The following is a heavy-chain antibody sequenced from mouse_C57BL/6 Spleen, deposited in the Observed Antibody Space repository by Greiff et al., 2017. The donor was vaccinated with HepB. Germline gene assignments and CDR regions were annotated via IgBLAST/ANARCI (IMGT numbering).Heavy chain of an antibody. J-gene: IGHJ2*01. D-gene: IGHD1-1*01. CDR2: IDPSDSYT. V-gene: IGHV1-69*01. Sequence: VQLQQPGAELVMPGASVKLSCKASGYTFTSYWMHWVKQRPGQGLEWIGEIDPSDSYTNYNQKFKGKSTLTVDKSASTAYMQLSSLTSEDSAVYYCARKDFDGSSFDYWGQGTTLTVSS. CDR3: ARKDFDGSSFDY. CDR1: GYTFTSYW.